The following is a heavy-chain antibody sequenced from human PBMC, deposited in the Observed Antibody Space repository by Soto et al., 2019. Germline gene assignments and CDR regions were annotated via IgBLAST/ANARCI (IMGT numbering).Heavy chain of an antibody. V-gene: IGHV3-30*18. CDR2: ISYGGSNK. Sequence: PGGSLRLSCAASGFTFSNYDMHWVRQAPGKGLEWVAVISYGGSNKYYADSVRGRFTISRDNSKNTLYLQMNSLRADDTAVYYCAKAAATYYCSGGYCYNYYFDSWGQGTLVTVSS. J-gene: IGHJ4*02. CDR3: AKAAATYYCSGGYCYNYYFDS. D-gene: IGHD2-15*01. CDR1: GFTFSNYD.